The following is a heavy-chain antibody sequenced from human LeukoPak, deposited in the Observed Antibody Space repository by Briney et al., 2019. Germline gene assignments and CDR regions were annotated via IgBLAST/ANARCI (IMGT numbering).Heavy chain of an antibody. CDR2: IRYDDSNK. J-gene: IGHJ4*02. Sequence: QPGGSLRLSCAASGFTFSRNGMHWVRQAPGKGLEWVAYIRYDDSNKYYADSVKGRFTISRDNSKNTLYMQMNSLRPEDTAVYCCAKMVGTTYYFDYWGQGTLVTVSS. CDR1: GFTFSRNG. D-gene: IGHD4/OR15-4a*01. CDR3: AKMVGTTYYFDY. V-gene: IGHV3-30*02.